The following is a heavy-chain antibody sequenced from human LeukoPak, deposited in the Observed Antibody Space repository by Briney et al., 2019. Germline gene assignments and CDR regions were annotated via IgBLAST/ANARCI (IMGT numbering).Heavy chain of an antibody. Sequence: SETLSLTCTVASGSISSSSYYWGWIRQPPGRGLEWIGSIYYSGSTYYNPSLKSRVTISVDTSKNQFSLKLSSVTAADTAVYYCARLEVYARLFDYWGQGTLVTVSS. D-gene: IGHD3-16*01. CDR2: IYYSGST. CDR1: SGSISSSSYY. J-gene: IGHJ4*02. CDR3: ARLEVYARLFDY. V-gene: IGHV4-39*01.